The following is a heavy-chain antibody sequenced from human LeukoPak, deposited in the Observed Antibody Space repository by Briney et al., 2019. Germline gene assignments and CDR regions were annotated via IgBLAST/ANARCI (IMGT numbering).Heavy chain of an antibody. J-gene: IGHJ4*02. CDR1: GFTFSSYA. CDR3: AKGIEGVVPAATVVY. D-gene: IGHD2-2*01. V-gene: IGHV3-23*01. Sequence: GGSLRLSCAASGFTFSSYAMSWVRQTPGKGLEWVSAISGSGGSTYYADSVKGRFTISRDNSKNTLYLQMNSLRAEDTAVYYCAKGIEGVVPAATVVYWGQGTLVTVSS. CDR2: ISGSGGST.